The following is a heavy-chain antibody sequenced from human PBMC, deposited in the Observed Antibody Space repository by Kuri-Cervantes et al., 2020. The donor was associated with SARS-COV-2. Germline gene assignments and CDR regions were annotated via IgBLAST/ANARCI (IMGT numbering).Heavy chain of an antibody. CDR1: GLSINNYD. CDR3: AKAAFTGYTGYRID. Sequence: GGSLRLSCAVSGLSINNYDMHWVRQAQGKGPEWVAVISYEGSNKHYSDSVKGRFTISRDNSKSMVYLQMDSLRAEDTAVYYCAKAAFTGYTGYRIDWGQGTLVTVSS. J-gene: IGHJ4*02. D-gene: IGHD3-16*02. CDR2: ISYEGSNK. V-gene: IGHV3-30*18.